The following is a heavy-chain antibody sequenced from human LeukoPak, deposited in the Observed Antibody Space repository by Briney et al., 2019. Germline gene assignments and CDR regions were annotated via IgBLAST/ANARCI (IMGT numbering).Heavy chain of an antibody. CDR1: GFTFSSYW. CDR3: AKDQGTMMTPPAY. Sequence: PGGSLRLSCAASGFTFSSYWMHWVRQAPGKGLVWVSRINSDGSSTSYADSVKGRFTISRDNAKNTLYLQMNSLRAEDTAVYYCAKDQGTMMTPPAYWGQGTLVTVSS. J-gene: IGHJ4*02. V-gene: IGHV3-74*01. CDR2: INSDGSST. D-gene: IGHD3-22*01.